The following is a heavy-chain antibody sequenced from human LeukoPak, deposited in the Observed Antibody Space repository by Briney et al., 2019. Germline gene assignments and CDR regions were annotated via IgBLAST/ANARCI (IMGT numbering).Heavy chain of an antibody. V-gene: IGHV3-23*01. J-gene: IGHJ4*02. CDR3: AKLVLAWSAVAAGTEFDY. CDR1: GFTFSSYA. Sequence: SGGSLRLSCAASGFTFSSYAMSWVRQAPGKGLEWVSAISGSGGSTYYADSVKGRFTISRDNSKNTLYLQMNSLRAEDTAVYYCAKLVLAWSAVAAGTEFDYWGQGTLVTVSS. CDR2: ISGSGGST. D-gene: IGHD6-13*01.